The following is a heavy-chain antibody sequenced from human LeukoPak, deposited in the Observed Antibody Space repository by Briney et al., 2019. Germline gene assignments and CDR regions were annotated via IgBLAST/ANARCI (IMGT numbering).Heavy chain of an antibody. CDR1: GGSISITSYY. CDR2: MYSSGST. CDR3: ARDRGGSGLFDP. Sequence: SETLSLTCTVSGGSISITSYYWGWIRQPPGKGLEWIGSMYSSGSTYYNPSLKSRVTISVDTSKNQFSLKLSSVTAADTAVYYCARDRGGSGLFDPWGQGTLVTVSS. V-gene: IGHV4-39*07. J-gene: IGHJ5*02. D-gene: IGHD3-10*01.